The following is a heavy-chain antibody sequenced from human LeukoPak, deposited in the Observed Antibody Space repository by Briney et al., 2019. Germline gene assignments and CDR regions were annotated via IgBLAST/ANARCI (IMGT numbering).Heavy chain of an antibody. V-gene: IGHV4-34*01. CDR1: GGSFSGYY. Sequence: SETLSLTCAVYGGSFSGYYWSWIRQPPGKGLEWIGEINHSGSTNYNPSLKSRVTISVDTSKNHFSLKLRFVTAADTAVYYCARRIVGATNYFDPWGQGTLVTVSS. CDR3: ARRIVGATNYFDP. CDR2: INHSGST. J-gene: IGHJ5*02. D-gene: IGHD1-26*01.